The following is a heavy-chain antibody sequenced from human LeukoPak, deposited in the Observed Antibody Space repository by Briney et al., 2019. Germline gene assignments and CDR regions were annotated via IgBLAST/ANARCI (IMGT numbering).Heavy chain of an antibody. D-gene: IGHD6-13*01. CDR2: INPNSGGT. CDR1: GYTFTSYA. CDR3: ALGQQQLPRLDY. V-gene: IGHV1-2*02. Sequence: ASVKVSCKASGYTFTSYAMNWVRQAPGQGLEWMGWINPNSGGTNYAQKFQGRVTVTRDTSIITAYMELGRLRSDDTAVYYCALGQQQLPRLDYWGQGSLVTVSS. J-gene: IGHJ4*02.